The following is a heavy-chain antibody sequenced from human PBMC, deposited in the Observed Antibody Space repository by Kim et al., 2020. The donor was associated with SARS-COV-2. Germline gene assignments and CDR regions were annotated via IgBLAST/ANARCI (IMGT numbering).Heavy chain of an antibody. V-gene: IGHV3-7*01. J-gene: IGHJ6*01. Sequence: GGSLRLSCAASGFTFSSYWMSWVRQAPGKGLEWVANIKQDGSDKYYVDSVKGRFTISRDNAKSSLYLQMNSLRAEDTAVYYCAKQDYYDNTGYYYYGLDVWGQGTTVTVSP. CDR1: GFTFSSYW. D-gene: IGHD3-22*01. CDR2: IKQDGSDK. CDR3: AKQDYYDNTGYYYYGLDV.